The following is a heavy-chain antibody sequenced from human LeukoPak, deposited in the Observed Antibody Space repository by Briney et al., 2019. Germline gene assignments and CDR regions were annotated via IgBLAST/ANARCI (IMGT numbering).Heavy chain of an antibody. CDR2: ISSDGSNN. D-gene: IGHD6-13*01. CDR3: ARDEVSSWYDYFDS. J-gene: IGHJ4*02. Sequence: GGPLRLSCAASGFTLSSYVMYWVRQAPGKGLEWVAAISSDGSNNYYADSVKGRFTISRDNSNNTLYLQMNSLRVDDMAVYYCARDEVSSWYDYFDSWGQGTLVTVSS. V-gene: IGHV3-30-3*01. CDR1: GFTLSSYV.